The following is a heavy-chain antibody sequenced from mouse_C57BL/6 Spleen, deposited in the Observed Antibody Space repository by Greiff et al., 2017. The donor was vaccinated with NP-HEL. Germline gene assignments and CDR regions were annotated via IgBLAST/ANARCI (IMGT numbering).Heavy chain of an antibody. J-gene: IGHJ3*01. CDR3: ARPRYCGSSIAWFAY. Sequence: QVQLQQSGAELVKPGASVKLSCKASGYTFTSYWMHWVKQRPGQGLEWIGMIHPNSGSTNYNEKFKSKATLTVDKSSSTAYMQLSSLTSEDSAVYYCARPRYCGSSIAWFAYWGQGTLVTVSA. CDR1: GYTFTSYW. V-gene: IGHV1-64*01. CDR2: IHPNSGST. D-gene: IGHD1-1*01.